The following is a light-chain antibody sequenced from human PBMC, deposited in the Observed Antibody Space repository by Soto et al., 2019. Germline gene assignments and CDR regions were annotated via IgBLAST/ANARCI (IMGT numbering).Light chain of an antibody. CDR1: SSDVGAYDY. CDR2: EVS. Sequence: QSVLTQPPSASGSPGQSVTISCTGTSSDVGAYDYVSWYQHHPGKAPKLMTYEVSKRPSGVPDRFSGSKSGNTASLTVSGLQAEDEADYYCSSYADSSNFVVFRGGTKVTVL. V-gene: IGLV2-8*01. CDR3: SSYADSSNFVV. J-gene: IGLJ2*01.